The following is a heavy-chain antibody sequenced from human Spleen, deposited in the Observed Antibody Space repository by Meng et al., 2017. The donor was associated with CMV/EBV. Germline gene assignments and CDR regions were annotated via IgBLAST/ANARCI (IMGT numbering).Heavy chain of an antibody. CDR1: EFTFSSYW. V-gene: IGHV3-23*03. CDR2: IYAGGRSA. J-gene: IGHJ5*02. Sequence: GESLKISCEASEFTFSSYWMHWVRQAPGKGLEWVAVIYAGGRSAYYADSVKGRFTIFRDSSKNTVYLEMNSLRAEDTALYYCAKDSTYSAWGQGTLVTVSS. CDR3: AKDSTYSA. D-gene: IGHD6-13*01.